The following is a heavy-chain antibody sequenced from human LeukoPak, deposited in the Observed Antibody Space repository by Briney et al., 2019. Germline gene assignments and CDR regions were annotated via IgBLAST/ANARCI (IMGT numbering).Heavy chain of an antibody. D-gene: IGHD4-17*01. CDR1: GGSFSGYY. CDR2: IYYSGST. J-gene: IGHJ4*02. V-gene: IGHV4-59*08. Sequence: SETQSLTCAVYGGSFSGYYWSWIRQPPGKGLEWIGYIYYSGSTNYNPSLKSRVTISVDTSKNQFSLKLSSVTAADTAVYYCARHGNTVTNYFDYWGQGTLVTVSS. CDR3: ARHGNTVTNYFDY.